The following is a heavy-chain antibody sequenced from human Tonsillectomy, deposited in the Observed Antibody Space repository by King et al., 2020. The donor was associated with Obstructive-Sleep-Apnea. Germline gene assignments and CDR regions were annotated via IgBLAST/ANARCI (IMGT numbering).Heavy chain of an antibody. Sequence: VQLVESGGDVVQPGRSLRLSCAASGFSFSTSGMHWVRQAPGKGLEWLAVIWYDGTNKYYADSVKGRLTISRDNAKNTLYLQMNRLRADDTAVYYCARASGNFYGSGSEYKGWSFDLWGQGTMVTVSS. V-gene: IGHV3-33*01. D-gene: IGHD3-10*01. CDR1: GFSFSTSG. CDR2: IWYDGTNK. J-gene: IGHJ3*01. CDR3: ARASGNFYGSGSEYKGWSFDL.